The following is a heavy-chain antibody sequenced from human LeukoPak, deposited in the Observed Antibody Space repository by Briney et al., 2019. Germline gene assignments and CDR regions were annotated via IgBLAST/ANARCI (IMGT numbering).Heavy chain of an antibody. CDR3: ARGRGYYDSSGRDAFDI. V-gene: IGHV4-61*01. CDR2: IYYSGST. Sequence: SETLSLTCTVSGGSISSGSYYRSWIRQPPGKGLEWIGYIYYSGSTNYNPSLKSRVTISVDTSKNQFSLKLSSVTAADTAVYYCARGRGYYDSSGRDAFDIWGQGTMVTVSS. J-gene: IGHJ3*02. CDR1: GGSISSGSYY. D-gene: IGHD3-22*01.